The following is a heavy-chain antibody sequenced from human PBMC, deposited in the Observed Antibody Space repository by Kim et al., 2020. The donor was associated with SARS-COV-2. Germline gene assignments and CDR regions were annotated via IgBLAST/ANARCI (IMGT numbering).Heavy chain of an antibody. V-gene: IGHV4-30-2*05. J-gene: IGHJ4*02. D-gene: IGHD5-18*01. Sequence: NPSLKSRVTISADTSKNQFSLKLSSVTAADTAVYYCARERDRRGYSYGLDYWGQGTLVTVSS. CDR3: ARERDRRGYSYGLDY.